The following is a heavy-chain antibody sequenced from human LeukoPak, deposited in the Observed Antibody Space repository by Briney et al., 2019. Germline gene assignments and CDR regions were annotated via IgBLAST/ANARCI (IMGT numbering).Heavy chain of an antibody. V-gene: IGHV3-48*04. J-gene: IGHJ4*02. CDR1: GFVFSRDN. CDR2: ISEAI. Sequence: PGGSLRLSCIASGFVFSRDNMNWVRRAPGKGLEWVAHISEAIYYADSVQGRFTISRDNAKNSLYLQMSNLRAEDTAMYYCVREVGRPKTFYFDYWGQGALVTVSS. D-gene: IGHD3-16*01. CDR3: VREVGRPKTFYFDY.